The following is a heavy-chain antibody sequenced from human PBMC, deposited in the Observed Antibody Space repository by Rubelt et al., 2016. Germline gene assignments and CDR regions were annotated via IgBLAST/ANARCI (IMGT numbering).Heavy chain of an antibody. J-gene: IGHJ4*02. V-gene: IGHV3-21*01. CDR2: ISSSSSYI. Sequence: EVQLVESGGGLVKPGGSLRLSCAASGFTFSSYSMNWVRQAPGKGLEWVSSISSSSSYIYYADSVKGRFTISRDNAKNSLYLQMNSLRAEDTAVYYCARVLLDTAMEYYFDYWGQGTLVTVSS. CDR1: GFTFSSYS. CDR3: ARVLLDTAMEYYFDY. D-gene: IGHD5-18*01.